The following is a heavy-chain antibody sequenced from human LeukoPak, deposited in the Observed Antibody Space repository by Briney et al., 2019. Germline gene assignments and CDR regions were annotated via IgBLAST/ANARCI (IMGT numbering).Heavy chain of an antibody. CDR1: GFTFSSYA. V-gene: IGHV3-23*01. J-gene: IGHJ4*02. CDR2: ISGSGGST. CDR3: AKERKFGVITSDRFDY. Sequence: GGSLRLSCAASGFTFSSYAMSWVRQAPGKGLEWVSAISGSGGSTYYADSVKGRFTISRDNSKNTLYLQMNSLRAEDTAVYYCAKERKFGVITSDRFDYWGQGTLVTVSS. D-gene: IGHD3-16*02.